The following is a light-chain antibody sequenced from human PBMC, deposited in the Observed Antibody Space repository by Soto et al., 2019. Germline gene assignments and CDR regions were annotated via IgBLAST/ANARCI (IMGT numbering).Light chain of an antibody. Sequence: MNKSPFTLSASVGDPVTITCRASQSISSWLAWYQQKPGKAPKLLIYRASTLQSGVPPRFSASGSGTEFILTISSLQPDDFATYYCQLYNTYSGTFGQGTKVDNK. J-gene: IGKJ1*01. CDR3: QLYNTYSGT. V-gene: IGKV1-5*03. CDR2: RAS. CDR1: QSISSW.